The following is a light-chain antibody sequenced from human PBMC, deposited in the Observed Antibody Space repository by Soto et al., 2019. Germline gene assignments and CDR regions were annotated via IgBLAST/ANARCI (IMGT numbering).Light chain of an antibody. J-gene: IGLJ3*02. V-gene: IGLV1-40*01. Sequence: QSVLTQPPSVSGAPGQRVTISCTGSSSNIGADYDVHWYQQLPGTAPKLLIYGNSNRPSGVPDRFSGSKSGTSASLAITGLQAEDEADYYGQSYDSSLSAVVCGGGTKLTVL. CDR1: SSNIGADYD. CDR3: QSYDSSLSAVV. CDR2: GNS.